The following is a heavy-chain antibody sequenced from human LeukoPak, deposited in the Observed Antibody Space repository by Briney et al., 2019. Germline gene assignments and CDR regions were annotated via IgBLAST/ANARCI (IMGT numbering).Heavy chain of an antibody. Sequence: ASVKVSCKASGGTFSSYAISWVRQAPGQGLEWMGGIILIFGTANYAQKFQGRVTITVDESTSTAYMELSSLRSEDTAVYYCARYDSSGYYYPLYYYYGMDVWGQGTTVTVSS. J-gene: IGHJ6*02. CDR2: IILIFGTA. CDR3: ARYDSSGYYYPLYYYYGMDV. CDR1: GGTFSSYA. D-gene: IGHD3-22*01. V-gene: IGHV1-69*13.